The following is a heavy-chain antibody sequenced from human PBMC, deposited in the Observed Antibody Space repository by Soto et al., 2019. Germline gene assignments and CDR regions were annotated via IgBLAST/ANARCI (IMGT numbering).Heavy chain of an antibody. V-gene: IGHV3-66*01. CDR1: GVTVSSNY. CDR2: SYSGGST. CDR3: ARDGSGRFDY. D-gene: IGHD3-10*01. J-gene: IGHJ4*02. Sequence: EVQLVESGGGLVQPGGSLSLSCAACGVTVSSNYMSWVRQAPGKGLEWVSVSYSGGSTYYADSVKGSFTISRDNSNNTLYLQMNSLRAEDTAVYYCARDGSGRFDYWGQGTLVTVSS.